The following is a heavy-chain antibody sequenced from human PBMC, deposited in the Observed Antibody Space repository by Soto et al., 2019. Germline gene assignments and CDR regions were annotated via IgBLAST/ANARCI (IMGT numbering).Heavy chain of an antibody. Sequence: GGSLRLSCAASGFSFSDYGMHWVRQAPGKGLEWVSGIGGSGRTTYYADSVKGRFTISRDNSNNTLFLQMNSLRAEDTAVYYCAKSRYSDSSGDFYDYWGQGTLVTVSS. CDR3: AKSRYSDSSGDFYDY. CDR2: IGGSGRTT. V-gene: IGHV3-23*01. J-gene: IGHJ4*02. D-gene: IGHD3-22*01. CDR1: GFSFSDYG.